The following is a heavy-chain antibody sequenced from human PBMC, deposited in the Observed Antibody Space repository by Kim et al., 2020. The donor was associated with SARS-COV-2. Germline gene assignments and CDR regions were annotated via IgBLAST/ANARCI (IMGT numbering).Heavy chain of an antibody. Sequence: ASVQVSCKASGYTFTSYGISWVRQAPGQGLEWMGCISGYNGDTKYAQKLQGRVTMTTDTSTSTAHMELRSLRSDDTAVYYCARVDGDTIFGVEYYYGMDVWGQGTTVTVSS. D-gene: IGHD3-3*01. CDR3: ARVDGDTIFGVEYYYGMDV. CDR1: GYTFTSYG. CDR2: ISGYNGDT. J-gene: IGHJ6*02. V-gene: IGHV1-18*01.